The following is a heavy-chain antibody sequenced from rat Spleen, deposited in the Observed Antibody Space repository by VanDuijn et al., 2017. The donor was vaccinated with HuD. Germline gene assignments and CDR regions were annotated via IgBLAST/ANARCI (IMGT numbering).Heavy chain of an antibody. CDR3: ARAGYLRDWYFDF. D-gene: IGHD2-2*01. Sequence: VQLVESDGDLVQPGRSLKLSCSASGFTFTDFYMAWVRQAPTKGLEWVATISYDGSGTYYRDSVKGRFTISRDDAESTLYLQMDSLRSEDTATYYCARAGYLRDWYFDFWGPGTMVTVSS. CDR1: GFTFTDFY. V-gene: IGHV5-7*01. J-gene: IGHJ1*01. CDR2: ISYDGSGT.